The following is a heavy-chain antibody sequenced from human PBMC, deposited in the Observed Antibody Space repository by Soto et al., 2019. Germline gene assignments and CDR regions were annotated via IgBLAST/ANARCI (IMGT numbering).Heavy chain of an antibody. CDR2: IWYDGRSK. Sequence: QVQLVESGGGVVQPGRSLRLSCAASGFTFSNYGLHWVRQAPGKGLEWVADIWYDGRSKNYVDSVKGRFTISRDNSKNTLYLEMNSLRAEDSAVYYCGRVDRDYGMDVWGQGTTVTVSS. CDR3: GRVDRDYGMDV. J-gene: IGHJ6*02. V-gene: IGHV3-33*01. CDR1: GFTFSNYG.